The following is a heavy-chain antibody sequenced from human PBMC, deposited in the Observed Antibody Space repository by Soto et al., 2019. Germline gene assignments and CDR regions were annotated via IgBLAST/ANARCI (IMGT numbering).Heavy chain of an antibody. CDR1: GGTFSSYA. CDR3: ARDLAHGHPLYY. Sequence: QVQLVQSGAEVKKPGSSVKVSCKASGGTFSSYAISWVRQAPGQGLEWMGGISPIFGTANYAQNFQARITITADESTSTAYMELSSMRAEDTAVDYCARDLAHGHPLYYWGQGTLVTVSS. CDR2: ISPIFGTA. V-gene: IGHV1-69*12. J-gene: IGHJ4*02.